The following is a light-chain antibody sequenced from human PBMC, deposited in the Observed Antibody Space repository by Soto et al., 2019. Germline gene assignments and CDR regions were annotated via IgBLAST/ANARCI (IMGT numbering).Light chain of an antibody. V-gene: IGKV3-20*01. Sequence: EIVLTQSPDTLSLSPGERATLSCRASQSVTSSYLTWYQQKPGQAPRLLIYGASSRATGIPDRFSGSGSGKDLTLNISRLEPEDFAVYYCQYYGSSFWTFGQGTKVEIK. J-gene: IGKJ1*01. CDR2: GAS. CDR1: QSVTSSY. CDR3: QYYGSSFWT.